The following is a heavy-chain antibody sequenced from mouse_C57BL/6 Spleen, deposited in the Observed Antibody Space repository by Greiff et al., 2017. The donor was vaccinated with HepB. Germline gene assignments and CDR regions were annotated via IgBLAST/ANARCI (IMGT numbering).Heavy chain of an antibody. Sequence: QVQLQQPGAELVKPGASVKLSCKASGYTFTSYWMHWVKQRPGQGLEWIGMIHPNSGSTNYNEKFKSKATLTVDKSSSTAYMQLSSLTSEDSAVYYCAFTTVVATPYYAMDYWGQGTSVTVSS. V-gene: IGHV1-64*01. CDR2: IHPNSGST. CDR1: GYTFTSYW. CDR3: AFTTVVATPYYAMDY. J-gene: IGHJ4*01. D-gene: IGHD1-1*01.